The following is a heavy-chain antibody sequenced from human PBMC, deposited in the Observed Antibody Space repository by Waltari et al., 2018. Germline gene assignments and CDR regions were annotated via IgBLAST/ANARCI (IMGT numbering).Heavy chain of an antibody. J-gene: IGHJ4*02. CDR3: ARHYRPGAYYFDY. CDR1: GFTVSSTS. Sequence: EVQLVETGGGLIQPGGSLRLSCAASGFTVSSTSMSWVRQAPGKGLEWVSVIYSGGSTYYADSVKGRFTISRDNSKNTLYLQMNSLRAEDTAVYYCARHYRPGAYYFDYWGQGTLVTVSS. CDR2: IYSGGST. D-gene: IGHD3-16*02. V-gene: IGHV3-53*05.